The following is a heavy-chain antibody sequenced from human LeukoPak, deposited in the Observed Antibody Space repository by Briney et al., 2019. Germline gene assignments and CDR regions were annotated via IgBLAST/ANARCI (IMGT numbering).Heavy chain of an antibody. CDR3: ARDSEEWLLRSTTLDY. J-gene: IGHJ4*02. CDR1: GFTFSSYS. D-gene: IGHD3-3*01. Sequence: GGSLRLSCAASGFTFSSYSMNWVRQAPGKGLEWVSFISSSRSYIYYADSVKGRFTISRDNAKNSLYLQMNSLRVEDTAVYYCARDSEEWLLRSTTLDYWGQGTLVTVSS. CDR2: ISSSRSYI. V-gene: IGHV3-21*01.